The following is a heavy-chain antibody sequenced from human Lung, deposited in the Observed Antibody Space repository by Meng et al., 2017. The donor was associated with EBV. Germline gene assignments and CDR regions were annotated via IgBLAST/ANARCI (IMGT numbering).Heavy chain of an antibody. J-gene: IGHJ4*02. CDR2: IYHSGST. Sequence: VQRQASGPGLVKPSGTLSLTCGVSGGSISSRNWWSWVRQPPGKGLEWIGEIYHSGSTNYNPSLKSRVTISVDKSKNQFSLKLSSVTAADTAVYYCARVVTALWGYYFDYWGQGTLVTVSS. CDR1: GGSISSRNW. V-gene: IGHV4-4*02. CDR3: ARVVTALWGYYFDY. D-gene: IGHD2-21*02.